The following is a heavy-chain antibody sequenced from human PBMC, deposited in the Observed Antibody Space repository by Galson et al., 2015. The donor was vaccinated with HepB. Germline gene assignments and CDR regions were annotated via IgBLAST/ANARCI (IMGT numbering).Heavy chain of an antibody. D-gene: IGHD3-10*01. J-gene: IGHJ4*02. V-gene: IGHV3-30*18. CDR1: GFTFSSYG. Sequence: SLRLSCAASGFTFSSYGMHWVRQAPGKGLEWVAVISYDGSNKYYADSVKGRFTISRDNSKNTLYLQMNSLRAEDTAVYYCAKLSYYGSGTRGFDYWGQGTLVTVSS. CDR3: AKLSYYGSGTRGFDY. CDR2: ISYDGSNK.